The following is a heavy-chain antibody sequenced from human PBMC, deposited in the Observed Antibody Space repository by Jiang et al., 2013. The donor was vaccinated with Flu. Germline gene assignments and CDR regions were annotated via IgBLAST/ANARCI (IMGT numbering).Heavy chain of an antibody. J-gene: IGHJ4*02. CDR1: GFTFSSYS. Sequence: QLVESGGGLVKPGGSLRLSCAASGFTFSSYSMNWVRQAPGKGLEWVSSISSSSSYIYYADSVKGRFTISRDNAKNSLYLQMNSLRAEDTAVYYCARAPDHYDYVWGSYRRTPFPLDYWGQGTLVTVSS. CDR2: ISSSSSYI. CDR3: ARAPDHYDYVWGSYRRTPFPLDY. D-gene: IGHD3-16*02. V-gene: IGHV3-21*01.